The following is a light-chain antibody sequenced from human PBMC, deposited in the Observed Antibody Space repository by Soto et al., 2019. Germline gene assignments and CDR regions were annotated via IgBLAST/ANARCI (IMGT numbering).Light chain of an antibody. CDR2: AAS. CDR3: QKYNSAPLT. Sequence: DIQMTQSPSSLSASVGDRVTITCRASQGIRNYLAWYQQKSGKVPKLLIYAASTLQSGVPSRFSGSGSGTDFTLTISSLQPEDVATYYGQKYNSAPLTFGPGTKVDSK. CDR1: QGIRNY. V-gene: IGKV1-27*01. J-gene: IGKJ3*01.